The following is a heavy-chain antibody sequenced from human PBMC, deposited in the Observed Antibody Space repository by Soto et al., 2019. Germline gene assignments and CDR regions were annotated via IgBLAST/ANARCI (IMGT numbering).Heavy chain of an antibody. CDR1: GVSVGSEAYY. J-gene: IGHJ4*02. Sequence: QVQLQQSGPGLVKPSQTLSLTCAVSGVSVGSEAYYCSCIRQHPGKGLEWVGFVSHRGNTYYNPSLKSRLTLSVAMSRNQFFLHLTSVTAADTAVYFCARYRFTAAWSKFDYWGQGTLVTVSS. V-gene: IGHV4-31*11. CDR2: VSHRGNT. D-gene: IGHD3-16*02. CDR3: ARYRFTAAWSKFDY.